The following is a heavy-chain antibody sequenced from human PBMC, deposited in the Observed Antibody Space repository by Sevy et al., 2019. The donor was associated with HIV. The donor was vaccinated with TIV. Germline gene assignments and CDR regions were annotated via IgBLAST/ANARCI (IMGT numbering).Heavy chain of an antibody. J-gene: IGHJ1*01. CDR2: MSYSGNS. Sequence: SETLSLTCTVSGGSINNKVYYWAWIRQPPGKGLEWIGSMSYSGNSYYTPSLNCRVTISLDTSKNQFSLRLTFVTAADTAVYYCARRLAAAGGGNEYFQPWGQGTLVTVSS. V-gene: IGHV4-39*01. CDR1: GGSINNKVYY. CDR3: ARRLAAAGGGNEYFQP. D-gene: IGHD6-13*01.